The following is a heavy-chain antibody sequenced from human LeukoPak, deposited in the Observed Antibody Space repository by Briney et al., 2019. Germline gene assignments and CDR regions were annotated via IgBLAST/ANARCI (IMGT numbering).Heavy chain of an antibody. CDR3: AREDKGGVDY. Sequence: GGSLRLSCAASGFTFDDYGMSWVRQAPGKGLEWVSGINWNGGSTDYADSVQGRLTISRDNAKNSLFLQMNSLRAEDTALYYSAREDKGGVDYWGQGTLVTVSS. CDR1: GFTFDDYG. J-gene: IGHJ4*02. D-gene: IGHD3-16*01. CDR2: INWNGGST. V-gene: IGHV3-20*04.